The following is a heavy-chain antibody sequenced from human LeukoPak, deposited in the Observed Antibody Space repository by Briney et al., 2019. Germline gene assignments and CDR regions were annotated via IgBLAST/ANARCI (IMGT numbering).Heavy chain of an antibody. D-gene: IGHD1-1*01. CDR2: IWYDGSNK. J-gene: IGHJ4*02. CDR3: ARGTGTTAYFDY. CDR1: GFTFSSYG. Sequence: GRSLRLSCAASGFTFSSYGMHWVRQAPGKGLEWVAVIWYDGSNKYYADSVKGRFTISRDNSKNTLYLQMNSLRAEDTAVYYCARGTGTTAYFDYWGQGTQVTVSS. V-gene: IGHV3-33*01.